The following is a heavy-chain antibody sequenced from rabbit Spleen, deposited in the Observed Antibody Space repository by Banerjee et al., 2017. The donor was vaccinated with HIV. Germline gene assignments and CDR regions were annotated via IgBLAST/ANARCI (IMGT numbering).Heavy chain of an antibody. CDR1: GFSFSDRDV. CDR3: VREAGYGGYGDANL. D-gene: IGHD6-1*01. J-gene: IGHJ4*01. CDR2: IYGGSGGST. V-gene: IGHV1S45*01. Sequence: QEQLVESGGGLVQPEGSLTLTCKASGFSFSDRDVMCWVRQAPGKGLESIACIYGGSGGSTWYASWAKGRFTISSHNAQNTVFLQMTSLTASDTATYFCVREAGYGGYGDANLWGPGTLVTVS.